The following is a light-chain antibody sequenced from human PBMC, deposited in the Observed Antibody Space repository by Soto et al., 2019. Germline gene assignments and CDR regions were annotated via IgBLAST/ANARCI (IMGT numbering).Light chain of an antibody. CDR3: QKYNSAPWT. V-gene: IGKV1-27*01. CDR2: AAS. J-gene: IGKJ1*01. Sequence: DIQMTQSPSSLSASVGDRVTITCRASQGISNYLAGYQQKPGKVPKLLIYAASTLHSGVPSRFSGNASGTDFTLTISSLQPVDVATYYCQKYNSAPWTVGQGTKVEIK. CDR1: QGISNY.